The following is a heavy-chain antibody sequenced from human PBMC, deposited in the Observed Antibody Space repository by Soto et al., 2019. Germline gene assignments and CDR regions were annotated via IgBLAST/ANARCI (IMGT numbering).Heavy chain of an antibody. CDR2: IYYSGST. Sequence: PSETMSLTCTVSGGSISSSRDYWGWIRQPPGKGLEWIGSIYYSGSTYYNPSLKSRATISVDTSKNQFSLKLSSVTAADTAVYYCAPFDWLTHYWGQGTLVTVSS. V-gene: IGHV4-39*01. D-gene: IGHD3-9*01. J-gene: IGHJ4*02. CDR1: GGSISSSRDY. CDR3: APFDWLTHY.